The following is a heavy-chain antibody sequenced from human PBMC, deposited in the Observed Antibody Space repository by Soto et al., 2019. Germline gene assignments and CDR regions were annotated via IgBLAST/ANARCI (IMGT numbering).Heavy chain of an antibody. Sequence: QVQLVQSGAEVKKPGASVKVSCKASGYTFTSYGISWVRQAPGQGLEWMGWISAYNGNTNYAQKLQGRVTMTTDTSKSTAYMELRSLRSDDTAVYYCARDKSTVARGYYYYGMDVWGQGTTVTVSS. CDR3: ARDKSTVARGYYYYGMDV. J-gene: IGHJ6*02. V-gene: IGHV1-18*01. D-gene: IGHD4-17*01. CDR1: GYTFTSYG. CDR2: ISAYNGNT.